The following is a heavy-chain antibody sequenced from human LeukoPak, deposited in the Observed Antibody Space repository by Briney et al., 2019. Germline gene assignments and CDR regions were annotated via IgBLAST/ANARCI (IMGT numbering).Heavy chain of an antibody. Sequence: GGSLRLSCAASGFTFSSYNMNWVRQAPGKGLEWVSSISSSSSTIYYADSVKGRSSISRDNSKNTLYLQMNSLRADDTALYYCAKRLWESKGLDPFDIWGQGTMVTVSS. CDR2: ISSSSSTI. CDR1: GFTFSSYN. V-gene: IGHV3-48*01. D-gene: IGHD5-18*01. J-gene: IGHJ3*02. CDR3: AKRLWESKGLDPFDI.